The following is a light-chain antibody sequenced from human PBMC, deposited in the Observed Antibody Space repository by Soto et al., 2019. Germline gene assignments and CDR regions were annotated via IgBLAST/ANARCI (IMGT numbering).Light chain of an antibody. J-gene: IGLJ3*02. V-gene: IGLV1-44*01. CDR2: RSD. Sequence: QSVLTQPPSASGTPRQRVTISCSGSRSTIGSNPVQWYRQLPGTAPQLLIYRSDQRPSGVPDRFSGSKSGTSASLTISGLQSEDEADYHCATWDDNVYGPVFGGGTKVTVL. CDR3: ATWDDNVYGPV. CDR1: RSTIGSNP.